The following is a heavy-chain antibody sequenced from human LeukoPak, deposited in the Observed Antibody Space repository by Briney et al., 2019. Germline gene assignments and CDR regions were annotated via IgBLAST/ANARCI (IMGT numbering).Heavy chain of an antibody. J-gene: IGHJ4*02. CDR3: ATYRQVLLPFES. V-gene: IGHV3-23*01. Sequence: GGSLRLSCAASGFTFSTFAMIWVRQPPGKGLEWVSSIFPSGGELHYADSVRGRFTISRDNSKSTLSLQMNSLRAEDTAIYYCATYRQVLLPFESWGQGTLVTVSS. CDR2: IFPSGGEL. CDR1: GFTFSTFA. D-gene: IGHD2-8*02.